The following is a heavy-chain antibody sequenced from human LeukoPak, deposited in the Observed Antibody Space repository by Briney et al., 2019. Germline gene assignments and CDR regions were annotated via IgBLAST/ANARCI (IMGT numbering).Heavy chain of an antibody. Sequence: SQTLSLTCTVSGGSISSGDYYWSWIRQPPGKGLEWIGYIYYSGSTYYNPSLKSRVTISVDTSKNQFSLKLSSVTAADTAVCYCARGDIFTGLTPWGQGTLVTVSS. V-gene: IGHV4-30-4*08. CDR2: IYYSGST. CDR3: ARGDIFTGLTP. J-gene: IGHJ5*02. CDR1: GGSISSGDYY. D-gene: IGHD3-9*01.